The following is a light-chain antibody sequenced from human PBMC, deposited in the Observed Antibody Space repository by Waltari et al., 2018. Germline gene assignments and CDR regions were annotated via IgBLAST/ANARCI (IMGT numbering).Light chain of an antibody. V-gene: IGLV2-14*03. CDR2: DVS. J-gene: IGLJ2*01. Sequence: QSALTQPASVSGSPGQSITISCTGTSSDVGGYNYVSWYQQHPGKAPKLMIYDVSNWPSGVSNRFSGSQSGNTASLTISGLQAEDEADYYCSSYISSSTLELFGGGTSLTVL. CDR3: SSYISSSTLEL. CDR1: SSDVGGYNY.